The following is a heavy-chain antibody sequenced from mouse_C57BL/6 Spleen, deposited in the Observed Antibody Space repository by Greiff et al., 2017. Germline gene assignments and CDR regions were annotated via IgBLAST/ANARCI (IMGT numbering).Heavy chain of an antibody. CDR2: IYPRSGNT. CDR3: AREGPWFAY. J-gene: IGHJ3*01. Sequence: VQLQQSGAELARPGASVKLSCKASGYTFTSYGISWVKQRTGPGLEWIGAIYPRSGNTYYNEKFKGKATLTADKSSSTAYMELRSLTSEDSAVYFCAREGPWFAYWGQGTLVTVSA. D-gene: IGHD3-3*01. V-gene: IGHV1-81*01. CDR1: GYTFTSYG.